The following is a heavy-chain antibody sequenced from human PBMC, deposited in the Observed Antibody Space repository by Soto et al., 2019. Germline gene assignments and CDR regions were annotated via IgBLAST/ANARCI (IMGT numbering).Heavy chain of an antibody. D-gene: IGHD4-4*01. Sequence: GGSLRLSCTASGFTFRGYGMHWVRQAPGRGLEWVALISYDGTNKYYEDSVKGRFTISRDNSKNTLYLQMNSLRTEDTAVYYCXKLYPAGTETYLGGFDYWGQGALVTVSS. J-gene: IGHJ4*02. CDR1: GFTFRGYG. V-gene: IGHV3-30*18. CDR2: ISYDGTNK. CDR3: XKLYPAGTETYLGGFDY.